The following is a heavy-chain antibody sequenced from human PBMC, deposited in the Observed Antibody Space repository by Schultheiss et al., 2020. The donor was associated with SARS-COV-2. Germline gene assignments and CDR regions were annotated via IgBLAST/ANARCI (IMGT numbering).Heavy chain of an antibody. CDR3: ARNGDDSNGMDV. CDR2: INWNGGST. D-gene: IGHD4-17*01. J-gene: IGHJ6*02. Sequence: GGSLRLSFAASGFTFDDYGMSWVRQAPGKGLEWVSGINWNGGSTGYADSVKGRFTISRDNAKNSLYLQMNSLRAEDTAVYYCARNGDDSNGMDVWGQGTTVTVSS. V-gene: IGHV3-20*03. CDR1: GFTFDDYG.